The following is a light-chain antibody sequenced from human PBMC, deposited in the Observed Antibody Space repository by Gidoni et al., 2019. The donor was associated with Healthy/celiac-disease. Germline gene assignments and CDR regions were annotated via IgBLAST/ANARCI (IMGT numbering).Light chain of an antibody. J-gene: IGKJ1*01. V-gene: IGKV1D-8*01. CDR2: AAS. CDR1: QGSSSY. CDR3: QQYYSFPWT. Sequence: VIWMTPSPSLLSASTGDRVTISCRMSQGSSSYLAWYQQKPGKAPELLIYAASTLQRGVPSRFSGSGSGKDVTLTISGLQYEDFANYYCQQYYSFPWTFXXXTKVEIK.